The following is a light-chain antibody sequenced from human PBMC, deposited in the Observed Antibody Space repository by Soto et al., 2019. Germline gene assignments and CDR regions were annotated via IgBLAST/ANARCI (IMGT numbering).Light chain of an antibody. J-gene: IGKJ1*01. CDR1: QSVSSN. CDR2: GAS. V-gene: IGKV3-15*01. CDR3: QQYNNWQT. Sequence: EIVMTQSPATLSVSPGERATLSCRASQSVSSNLAWYQQKPGQAPRLLIYGASTRATGIPARFSGSGSGTEFTLTVSNLQSEDFAVYYCQQYNNWQTFGQGTKV.